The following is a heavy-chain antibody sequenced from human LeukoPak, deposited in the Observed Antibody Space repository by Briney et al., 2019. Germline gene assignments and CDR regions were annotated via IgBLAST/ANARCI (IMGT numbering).Heavy chain of an antibody. CDR3: ARVLRPMASQYYFDY. CDR1: GDSISTYY. J-gene: IGHJ4*02. V-gene: IGHV4-59*01. D-gene: IGHD3-10*01. CDR2: IYYSGST. Sequence: SETLSLTCTVSGDSISTYYWSWIRQPPGKGLEWIGYIYYSGSTNYNPSLKSRVTISVDTSKNQFSLKLSSVTAADTAVYYCARVLRPMASQYYFDYWGQGTLVTVSS.